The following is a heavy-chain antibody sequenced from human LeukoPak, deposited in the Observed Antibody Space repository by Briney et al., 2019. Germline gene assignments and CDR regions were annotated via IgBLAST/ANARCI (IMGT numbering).Heavy chain of an antibody. D-gene: IGHD1-26*01. V-gene: IGHV1-18*01. CDR2: ISAYNNNT. CDR3: AREVKQWELPDY. Sequence: ASVKVSCKASGYTFTNYIINWVRQAPGQGLEWMGEISAYNNNTNYAQKFQGRITMTTDTSTNTAYMDLRSLRSEDTAVYYCAREVKQWELPDYWGQGTLVTVSS. CDR1: GYTFTNYI. J-gene: IGHJ4*02.